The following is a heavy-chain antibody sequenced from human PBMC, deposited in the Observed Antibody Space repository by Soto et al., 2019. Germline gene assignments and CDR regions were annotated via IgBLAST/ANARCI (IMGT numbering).Heavy chain of an antibody. CDR2: INHSGST. V-gene: IGHV4-34*01. J-gene: IGHJ6*02. D-gene: IGHD1-26*01. CDR3: ARAPGGSYSSRPPDGMDV. Sequence: QVQLQQWGAGLLKPSETLSLTCAVYGGSFSGYYWSWIRQPPGKGLEWIGEINHSGSTNYNPSLKSRATISVDTPKTQFSLKLSSVTAADTAVYYCARAPGGSYSSRPPDGMDVWGQGTTVTVSS. CDR1: GGSFSGYY.